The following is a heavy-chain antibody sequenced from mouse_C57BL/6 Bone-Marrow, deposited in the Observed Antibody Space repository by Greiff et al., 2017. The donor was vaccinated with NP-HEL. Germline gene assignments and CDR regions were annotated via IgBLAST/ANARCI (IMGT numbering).Heavy chain of an antibody. V-gene: IGHV14-3*01. J-gene: IGHJ2*01. Sequence: VQLVDSVAELVRPGASVKLSCTASGFNIKNTYMHWVKQRPEQGLEWIGRIDPANGNTKYAPKFQGKATITADTSSHTAYLQLSSLTSEDTAIYYRARSSDYYGSSYSYWGQGTTLTVSS. CDR3: ARSSDYYGSSYSY. CDR1: GFNIKNTY. D-gene: IGHD1-1*01. CDR2: IDPANGNT.